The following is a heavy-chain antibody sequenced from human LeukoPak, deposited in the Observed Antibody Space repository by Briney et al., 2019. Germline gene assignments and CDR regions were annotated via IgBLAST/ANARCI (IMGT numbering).Heavy chain of an antibody. CDR2: ITVSGGST. CDR1: GFTFGNYA. Sequence: GGSLRLSCAASGFTFGNYAMSWVRQAPGKGLEWVSAITVSGGSTYSADSVKGRFTISRDNSKNTLYLQMNSLRAEDTAVYYCAKIRALVVVAAVSGAMDYWGQGTLVTVSS. D-gene: IGHD2-15*01. V-gene: IGHV3-23*01. CDR3: AKIRALVVVAAVSGAMDY. J-gene: IGHJ4*02.